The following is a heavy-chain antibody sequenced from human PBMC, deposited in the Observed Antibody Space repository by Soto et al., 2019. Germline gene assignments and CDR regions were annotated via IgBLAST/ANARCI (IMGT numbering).Heavy chain of an antibody. V-gene: IGHV3-30-3*01. CDR2: ISYDGSNK. CDR1: GFTFSSYA. CDR3: ARAAGKLLWFGELPPADY. Sequence: QVQLVESEGGVVQPGRSLSISCAASGFTFSSYAMRWVRQAPGKGLEWVAVISYDGSNKYYADSVKGRFTISRDNSKNTLYLQMNSLRAEDTAVYYCARAAGKLLWFGELPPADYWGQGTLVTVSS. D-gene: IGHD3-10*01. J-gene: IGHJ4*02.